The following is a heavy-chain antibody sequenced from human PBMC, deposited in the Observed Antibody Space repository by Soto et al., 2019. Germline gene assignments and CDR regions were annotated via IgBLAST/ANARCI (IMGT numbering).Heavy chain of an antibody. J-gene: IGHJ4*02. CDR2: ISGSGGST. CDR1: GFTFSRYA. CDR3: AKDNTCLINGTPGAYFDY. D-gene: IGHD1-20*01. V-gene: IGHV3-23*01. Sequence: GGSLRLSCAASGFTFSRYAMSWVRQAPGKGLEWVSAISGSGGSTYYADSVKGRFTISRDNSKNTLYLQMNSLRAEDTAVYYCAKDNTCLINGTPGAYFDYRAQGSLVTVSS.